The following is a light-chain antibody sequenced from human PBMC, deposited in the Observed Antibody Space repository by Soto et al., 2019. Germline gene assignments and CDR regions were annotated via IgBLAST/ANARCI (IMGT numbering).Light chain of an antibody. CDR2: DVS. CDR1: SSDVGGYNY. Sequence: QSVLTQPASVSGSPGQSITISCTGTSSDVGGYNYVSWYQQLPGKAPKLMIYDVSNRPSGVSNRFSGSKSGNTASLTISGLQAEDEADYYCSSYTSSSSYVFATGTKLTVL. CDR3: SSYTSSSSYV. V-gene: IGLV2-14*01. J-gene: IGLJ1*01.